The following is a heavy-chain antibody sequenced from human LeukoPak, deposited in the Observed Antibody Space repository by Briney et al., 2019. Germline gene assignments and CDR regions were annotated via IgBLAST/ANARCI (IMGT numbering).Heavy chain of an antibody. Sequence: SETLSLTCTVSGYSISSGYYWGWIRQPPGKGLEWIGSIYHSGSTYYNPSLKSRVTISVDTSKNQFSLKLSSVTAADTAVYYCARASPGIAVAGFDPWGQGTLVTVSS. V-gene: IGHV4-38-2*02. CDR1: GYSISSGYY. D-gene: IGHD6-19*01. CDR2: IYHSGST. J-gene: IGHJ5*02. CDR3: ARASPGIAVAGFDP.